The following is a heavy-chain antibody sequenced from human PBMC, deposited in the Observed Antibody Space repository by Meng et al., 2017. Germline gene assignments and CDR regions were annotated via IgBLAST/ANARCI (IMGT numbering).Heavy chain of an antibody. Sequence: QVQLQQWGAGLLKPSETLSLTCAVYGGSFSGYYWSWIRQPPGKGLEWIGEINHSGSTNYNPSLKSRVTISVDTSKNQLSLKLSSVTAADTAVYYCARRRGGSSDWFDPWGQGTLVTVSS. D-gene: IGHD6-6*01. J-gene: IGHJ5*02. CDR1: GGSFSGYY. CDR2: INHSGST. CDR3: ARRRGGSSDWFDP. V-gene: IGHV4-34*01.